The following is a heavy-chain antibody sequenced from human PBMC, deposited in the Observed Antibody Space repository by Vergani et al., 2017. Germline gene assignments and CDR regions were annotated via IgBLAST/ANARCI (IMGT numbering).Heavy chain of an antibody. J-gene: IGHJ4*02. CDR2: IIPILGIA. CDR3: ARELGNWSFDY. Sequence: QVQLVQSGAEVKKPGSSVKVSCKASGGTFSSYAISWVRQAPGQGLEWMGRIIPILGIANYAQKFQCRVTITRDTSASTAYMELSSLRSEDTAVYYCARELGNWSFDYWGQGTLVTVSS. D-gene: IGHD1-1*01. CDR1: GGTFSSYA. V-gene: IGHV1-69*04.